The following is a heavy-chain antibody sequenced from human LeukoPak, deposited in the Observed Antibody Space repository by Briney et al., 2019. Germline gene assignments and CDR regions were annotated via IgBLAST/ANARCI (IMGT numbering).Heavy chain of an antibody. V-gene: IGHV3-23*01. D-gene: IGHD4-17*01. CDR2: ISGSGVDT. CDR1: GFTFRNYA. Sequence: GGSLRLSCAASGFTFRNYAMSWVRHAPGKGLEWVSTISGSGVDTDYADSVKDRFPISRDNSRNTLYPQMNSLRAEDTAVYYCAKHQDWTVTVPDYWGQGTLVTVSS. J-gene: IGHJ4*02. CDR3: AKHQDWTVTVPDY.